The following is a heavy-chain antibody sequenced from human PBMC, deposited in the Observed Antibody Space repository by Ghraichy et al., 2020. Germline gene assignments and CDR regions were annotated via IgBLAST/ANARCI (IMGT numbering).Heavy chain of an antibody. D-gene: IGHD3-22*01. CDR2: ISASGEST. CDR1: GFTFSSYA. CDR3: AKNMIIVVITRGAFDI. J-gene: IGHJ3*02. V-gene: IGHV3-23*01. Sequence: GESLNISCAASGFTFSSYAMSWVRQAPGKGLEWVSAISASGESTFYADSVKGRFTISRDNSKNTLYLQMNSLRAEDTAVYYCAKNMIIVVITRGAFDIWGQGTMVTVS.